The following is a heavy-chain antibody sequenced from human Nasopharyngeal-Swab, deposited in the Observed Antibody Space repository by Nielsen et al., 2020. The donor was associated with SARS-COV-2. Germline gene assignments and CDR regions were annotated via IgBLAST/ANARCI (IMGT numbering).Heavy chain of an antibody. J-gene: IGHJ4*02. CDR3: AREWPGTTYFDS. V-gene: IGHV1-46*01. CDR1: GDTFTLYD. CDR2: IDPNGGGI. Sequence: ASVKVSCKASGDTFTLYDVIWVRQAPGQGLKWMGRIDPNGGGIHYPQNFQGRVTLTRDTSTTTVYMEPTSLGSEDTAMYFCAREWPGTTYFDSWGQGTLVTVSS. D-gene: IGHD1/OR15-1a*01.